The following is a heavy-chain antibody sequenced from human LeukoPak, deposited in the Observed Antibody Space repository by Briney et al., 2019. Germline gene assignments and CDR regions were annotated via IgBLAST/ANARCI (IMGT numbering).Heavy chain of an antibody. D-gene: IGHD3-3*01. Sequence: PGGSLRLSCAASGFTFSNAWMSWVRQAPGKGLEWVGRIKSKTDGGTTDYAAPVKGRFTISRDDSKNTLYLQMNSLKTEDTAVYYCTTERFLEETLYYYYYMDVWGKGTTVTVSS. CDR3: TTERFLEETLYYYYYMDV. CDR1: GFTFSNAW. J-gene: IGHJ6*03. CDR2: IKSKTDGGTT. V-gene: IGHV3-15*01.